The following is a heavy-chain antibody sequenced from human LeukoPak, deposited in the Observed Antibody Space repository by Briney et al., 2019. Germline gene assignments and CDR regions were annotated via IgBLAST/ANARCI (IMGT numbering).Heavy chain of an antibody. D-gene: IGHD6-19*01. V-gene: IGHV3-7*01. CDR3: VRDTYRTAVAGSSGLGY. CDR1: GFTFGTYW. CDR2: IKQDGTEK. J-gene: IGHJ4*02. Sequence: QTGGSLRLSCAASGFTFGTYWMGWVRQAPGKGMEWVANIKQDGTEKSYVDSVKGRFTISRDNVKNSVYLQMHSLRVDDTAIYYCVRDTYRTAVAGSSGLGYWGQGTLVTVSS.